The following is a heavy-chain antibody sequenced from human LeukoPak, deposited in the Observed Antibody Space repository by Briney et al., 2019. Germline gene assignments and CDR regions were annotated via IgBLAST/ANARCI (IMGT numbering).Heavy chain of an antibody. CDR1: GFTFDDYA. CDR3: AKDFCGSGSLGGYNWFGP. V-gene: IGHV3-9*01. Sequence: GGSLRLSCAASGFTFDDYAMHWVRQAQGKGLEWVSGISGNSGSIGYADSVKGRFTISRDNAKSALYLQMNSLRAEDTAVYYCAKDFCGSGSLGGYNWFGPWGQGTLVTVSS. CDR2: ISGNSGSI. J-gene: IGHJ5*02. D-gene: IGHD3-10*01.